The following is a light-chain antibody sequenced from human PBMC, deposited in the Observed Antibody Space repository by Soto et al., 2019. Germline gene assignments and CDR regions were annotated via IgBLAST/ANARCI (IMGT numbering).Light chain of an antibody. Sequence: DIQMTQSPSSLSASAGDRVTITCRASQGIRSSLNWYQHKAGKAAQLLIYAASTLQSGVPSRFSGSGSRTDFALTITSLPPEDFAPYFCQQSSTIPYTFGQGTKVDIK. CDR3: QQSSTIPYT. CDR2: AAS. V-gene: IGKV1-39*01. J-gene: IGKJ2*01. CDR1: QGIRSS.